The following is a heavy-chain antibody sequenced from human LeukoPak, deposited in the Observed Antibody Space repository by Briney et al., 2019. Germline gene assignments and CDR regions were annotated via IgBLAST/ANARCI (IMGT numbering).Heavy chain of an antibody. Sequence: GASVKVSCKASGYTFTSYYMHWVRQAPGQGLEWMGIIDPSGGSTSYAQKFQGRVTMTRDTSTSTVYMELSSLRSEDTAVYYCARDFAAGTGVDYWGQGTLVTVSS. D-gene: IGHD6-13*01. CDR2: IDPSGGST. V-gene: IGHV1-46*01. CDR3: ARDFAAGTGVDY. J-gene: IGHJ4*02. CDR1: GYTFTSYY.